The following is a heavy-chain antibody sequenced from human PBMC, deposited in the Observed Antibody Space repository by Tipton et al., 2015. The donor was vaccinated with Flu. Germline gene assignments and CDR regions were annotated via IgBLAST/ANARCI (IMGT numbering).Heavy chain of an antibody. V-gene: IGHV3-30-3*01. J-gene: IGHJ4*02. CDR1: GFTFSIYA. D-gene: IGHD3/OR15-3a*01. CDR3: ARVGSWTDRGGLDDN. Sequence: SLRLSCAASGFTFSIYAMHWVRQAPGKGPEWVAVISGNGGSTYYADAVKDRFTISRDDSKNTLYLQMDSLRVEDTALYYCARVGSWTDRGGLDDNWGQGTLVTVSS. CDR2: ISGNGGST.